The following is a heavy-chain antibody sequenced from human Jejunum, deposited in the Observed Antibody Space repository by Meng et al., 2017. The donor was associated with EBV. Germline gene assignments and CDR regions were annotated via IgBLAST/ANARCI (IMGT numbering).Heavy chain of an antibody. CDR2: INPNSGGT. D-gene: IGHD3-22*01. J-gene: IGHJ4*02. CDR1: GNTFTSYF. V-gene: IGHV1-2*06. Sequence: QVHMGKSGDGVKPLGDAVRVSCKASGNTFTSYFMHWVRQAPGQGLGWMGRINPNSGGTSYTQKFQGRVTMTRDTSINTAYMELSRVGSDDTAVYCCARDYSDSSRQGYWGQGTLVTVSS. CDR3: ARDYSDSSRQGY.